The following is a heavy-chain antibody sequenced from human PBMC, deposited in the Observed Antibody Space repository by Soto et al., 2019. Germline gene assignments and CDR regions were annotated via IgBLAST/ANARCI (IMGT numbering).Heavy chain of an antibody. CDR3: ARAVVVVAAIDAFDI. CDR2: ISAYNGNT. V-gene: IGHV1-18*01. J-gene: IGHJ3*02. Sequence: EASVKVSCKASGYTFTSYGISWVRQAPGQGLEWMGWISAYNGNTNYAQKLQGRVTMTTDTSTSTAYMELRSLRSDDTAVYYCARAVVVVAAIDAFDIWGQGTMVTVSS. CDR1: GYTFTSYG. D-gene: IGHD2-15*01.